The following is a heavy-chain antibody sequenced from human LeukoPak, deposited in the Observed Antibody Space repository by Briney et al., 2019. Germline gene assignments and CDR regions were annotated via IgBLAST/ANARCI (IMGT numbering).Heavy chain of an antibody. CDR2: INQDGGEI. CDR1: GFAFSGHW. Sequence: PGGSLRLSCAASGFAFSGHWMSWVRQAPGKGLEWVANINQDGGEIYYLDSVKGRFTFSRDNAKNSLYLQMNNLRAEDTAVYYCARDGVAAGVYFDCWGQGTLVTVSS. V-gene: IGHV3-7*01. CDR3: ARDGVAAGVYFDC. J-gene: IGHJ4*02. D-gene: IGHD6-13*01.